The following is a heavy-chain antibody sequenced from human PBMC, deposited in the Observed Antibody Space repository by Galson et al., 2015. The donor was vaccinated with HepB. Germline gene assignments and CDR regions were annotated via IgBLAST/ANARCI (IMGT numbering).Heavy chain of an antibody. D-gene: IGHD2-8*01. J-gene: IGHJ6*03. CDR2: IIPFFGTS. CDR3: AVNGPDAESGYYYYYMDV. V-gene: IGHV1-69*13. Sequence: SVKVSCKASGDTFNNYAINWVRQAPGQGLEWMGGIIPFFGTSNYAQKFQGRVTLTADESTNTASMELTSLRSEDTAVYYCAVNGPDAESGYYYYYMDVWGKGTTVTVSS. CDR1: GDTFNNYA.